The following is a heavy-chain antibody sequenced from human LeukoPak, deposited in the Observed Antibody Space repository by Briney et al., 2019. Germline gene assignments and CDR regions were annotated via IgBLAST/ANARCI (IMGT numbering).Heavy chain of an antibody. Sequence: ASVKVSCKASGYTFTSYGISWVRQAPGQGLEWMGWISAYNGNTNYAQKLQGRVTVTTDTSTSTAYMELRSLRSDDTAVYYCARDWYSSSWPEFDYWGQGTLVTVSS. CDR2: ISAYNGNT. CDR1: GYTFTSYG. D-gene: IGHD6-13*01. CDR3: ARDWYSSSWPEFDY. J-gene: IGHJ4*02. V-gene: IGHV1-18*01.